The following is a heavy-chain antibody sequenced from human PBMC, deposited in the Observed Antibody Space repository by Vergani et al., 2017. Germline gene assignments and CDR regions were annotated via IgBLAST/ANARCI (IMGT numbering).Heavy chain of an antibody. CDR3: AREGSGWYLGYYYYGMDV. CDR1: GFTFSSYG. Sequence: QVQLVESGGGVVQPGRSLRLSCAASGFTFSSYGMHWVRQAPGKGLEWVAVIWYDGSNKYYADSVKGLFTISRDNSKNTLYLQMNSLRAEDTAVYYCAREGSGWYLGYYYYGMDVWGQGP. J-gene: IGHJ6*02. V-gene: IGHV3-33*01. D-gene: IGHD6-19*01. CDR2: IWYDGSNK.